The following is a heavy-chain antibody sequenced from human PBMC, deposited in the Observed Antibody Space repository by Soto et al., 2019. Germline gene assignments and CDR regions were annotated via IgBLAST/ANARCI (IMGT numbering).Heavy chain of an antibody. Sequence: SETLAFTCNFCGGCISGGPYYRSWIRQPRGNGLEWIGYTFHSGPSFYNPSLKSRLSISLDTSRNQFSLKMSSVTAADTAVYFCARVGYIAKDYFYYFGLDVWGQGTTVTGSS. V-gene: IGHV4-30-4*01. D-gene: IGHD6-13*01. CDR1: GGCISGGPYY. CDR2: TFHSGPS. CDR3: ARVGYIAKDYFYYFGLDV. J-gene: IGHJ6*01.